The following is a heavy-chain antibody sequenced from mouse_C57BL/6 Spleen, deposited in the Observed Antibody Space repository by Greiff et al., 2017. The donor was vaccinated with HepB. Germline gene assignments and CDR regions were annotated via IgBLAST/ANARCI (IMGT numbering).Heavy chain of an antibody. V-gene: IGHV1-15*01. CDR1: GYTFTDYE. CDR3: TSLDPLIYYDYDDGVDY. D-gene: IGHD2-4*01. J-gene: IGHJ2*01. Sequence: QVQLQQSGAELVRPGASVTLSCKASGYTFTDYEMHWVKQTPVHGLEWIGAIDPETGGTAYNQKFKGKAILTADKSSSTAYMELRSLTSEDSAVYYCTSLDPLIYYDYDDGVDYWGQGTTLTVSS. CDR2: IDPETGGT.